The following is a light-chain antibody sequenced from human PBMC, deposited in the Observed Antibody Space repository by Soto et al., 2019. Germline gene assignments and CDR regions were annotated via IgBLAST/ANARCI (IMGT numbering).Light chain of an antibody. CDR2: GND. CDR3: QSYDRGLTAYV. J-gene: IGLJ1*01. CDR1: SSNIGAGYE. V-gene: IGLV1-40*01. Sequence: QSVLTHPPSVSRAPGQRVTISCTGTSSNIGAGYEVHWYHQLPGTAPKFLVSGNDNRPSGVPDRLSASKSGTSGSLAITGLQAEDEGHYYCQSYDRGLTAYVFGTGTKVTVL.